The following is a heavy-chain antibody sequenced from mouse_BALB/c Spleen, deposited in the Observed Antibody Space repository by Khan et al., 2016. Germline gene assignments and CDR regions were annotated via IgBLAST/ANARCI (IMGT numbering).Heavy chain of an antibody. Sequence: QVQLQQSGAELAKPGASVKMYCKASGYTFTSYWMHWVKQRPGQGLEWIGYINPSTGYTEYNQKFKDKATFTADKSSRTAYMQLRSLTSEDTAVYYCATSYDYGSSYYSIDYWGQGTSVTVSS. D-gene: IGHD1-1*01. CDR2: INPSTGYT. V-gene: IGHV1-7*01. J-gene: IGHJ4*01. CDR1: GYTFTSYW. CDR3: ATSYDYGSSYYSIDY.